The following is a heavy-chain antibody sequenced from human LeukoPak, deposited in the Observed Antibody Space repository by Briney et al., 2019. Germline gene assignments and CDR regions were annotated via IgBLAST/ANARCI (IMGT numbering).Heavy chain of an antibody. Sequence: GGSLRLSCAASGFTFSSYAMSWVRQAPGKGLEWVSAISGSGGSTYYADSVKGRFTISRDNSKNTLYLQMNSLRAEDTVVYYCAKEIVGATGHGNDYWGQGTLVTVSS. CDR1: GFTFSSYA. D-gene: IGHD1-26*01. V-gene: IGHV3-23*01. CDR3: AKEIVGATGHGNDY. CDR2: ISGSGGST. J-gene: IGHJ4*02.